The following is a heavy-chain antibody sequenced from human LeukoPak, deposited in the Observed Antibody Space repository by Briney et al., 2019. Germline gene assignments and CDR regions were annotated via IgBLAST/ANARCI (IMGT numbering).Heavy chain of an antibody. CDR2: IYYSGST. CDR1: GGSISSYY. J-gene: IGHJ4*02. Sequence: PSETLSLTCAVSGGSISSYYWNWIRQPPGKGLEWIGYIYYSGSTNYNPSLKSRVAISIDTSKNQLSLKLSSVTAADTAVYYCATDVRGLVPYYFDRWGQGTLVTVSS. V-gene: IGHV4-59*01. CDR3: ATDVRGLVPYYFDR. D-gene: IGHD3-10*02.